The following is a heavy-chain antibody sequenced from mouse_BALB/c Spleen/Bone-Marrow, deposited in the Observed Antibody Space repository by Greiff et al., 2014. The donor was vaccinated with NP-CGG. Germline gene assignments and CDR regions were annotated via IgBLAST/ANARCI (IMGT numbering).Heavy chain of an antibody. D-gene: IGHD2-10*02. V-gene: IGHV1-14*01. Sequence: VHVKQSGPEPVKPGASVKMSCKASGYTFTSYVMHWVKQKPGRGLEWIGYIHPYNDGTKYNERFKGKATLTSDKSSSTAYMELSSLTSEDSAVYYCARTILGYYFDYWGQGTTLTVSS. CDR1: GYTFTSYV. J-gene: IGHJ2*01. CDR2: IHPYNDGT. CDR3: ARTILGYYFDY.